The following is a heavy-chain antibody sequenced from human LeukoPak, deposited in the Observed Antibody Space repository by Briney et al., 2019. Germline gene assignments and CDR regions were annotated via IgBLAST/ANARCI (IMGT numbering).Heavy chain of an antibody. CDR2: IYDSGST. D-gene: IGHD6-19*01. J-gene: IGHJ6*03. V-gene: IGHV4-4*07. CDR3: ARAFRIAVGIYSYYYMDV. Sequence: SETLSLTCTVSAGSIRNYYWSWIRQPAGKGLEWIGRIYDSGSTNYNPSLKSRVTISVDTSKNQFSLRLSSVTAADTAVYYCARAFRIAVGIYSYYYMDVWGKGTTVTVSS. CDR1: AGSIRNYY.